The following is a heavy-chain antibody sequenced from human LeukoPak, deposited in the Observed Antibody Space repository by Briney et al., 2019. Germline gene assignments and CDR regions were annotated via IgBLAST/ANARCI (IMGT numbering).Heavy chain of an antibody. CDR1: GFTFSSYS. J-gene: IGHJ3*02. CDR2: ISSSSSYI. Sequence: PGGSLRLSCAASGFTFSSYSMNWVRQAPGKGLEWVSSISSSSSYIYYADSVKGRFTISRDNAKNSLYLQMNSLRAEDTAVYYCARDLGYDFWSGYYHDAFDIWGQGTMVTVSS. CDR3: ARDLGYDFWSGYYHDAFDI. V-gene: IGHV3-21*01. D-gene: IGHD3-3*01.